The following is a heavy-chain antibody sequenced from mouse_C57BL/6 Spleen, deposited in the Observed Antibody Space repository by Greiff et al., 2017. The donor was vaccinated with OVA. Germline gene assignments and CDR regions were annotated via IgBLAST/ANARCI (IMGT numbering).Heavy chain of an antibody. CDR1: GYTFTDYN. Sequence: VRLQQSGPELVKPGASVKMSCKASGYTFTDYNMHWVKQSHGKSLEWIGYINPNNGGTSYNQKFKGKATLTVNKSSSTAYMELRSLTSEDSAVYYCARSGVLRSFDYWGQGTTLTVSS. J-gene: IGHJ2*01. V-gene: IGHV1-22*01. D-gene: IGHD1-1*01. CDR2: INPNNGGT. CDR3: ARSGVLRSFDY.